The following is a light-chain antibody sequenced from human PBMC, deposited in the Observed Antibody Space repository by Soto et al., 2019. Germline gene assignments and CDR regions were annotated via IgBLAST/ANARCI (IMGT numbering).Light chain of an antibody. CDR3: NSYRTVSTYV. J-gene: IGLJ1*01. V-gene: IGLV2-14*01. CDR1: SSDIGGYNF. CDR2: DVG. Sequence: QSALTQPASVSGSPGQSITIACTGTSSDIGGYNFVSWYQQHPGKAPKLLSYDVGNRPSGVSNRFSGSKSGNTASLTISGLQDEDEAHYYCNSYRTVSTYVFGTGTKLTVL.